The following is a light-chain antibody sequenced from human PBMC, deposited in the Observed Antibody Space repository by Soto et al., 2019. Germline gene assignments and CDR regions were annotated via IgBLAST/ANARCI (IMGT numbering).Light chain of an antibody. V-gene: IGKV3-15*01. J-gene: IGKJ2*01. CDR2: GAS. CDR1: KRVRAN. Sequence: EIVMTQSPATLAVSPGERAALSCRASKRVRANFAWYQQKPGQAPRLLIYGASSRATGTPARFSGSGSGTEFTLTISSLQSEDFAVYYCQQYNNWPYTFGLGTKLEMK. CDR3: QQYNNWPYT.